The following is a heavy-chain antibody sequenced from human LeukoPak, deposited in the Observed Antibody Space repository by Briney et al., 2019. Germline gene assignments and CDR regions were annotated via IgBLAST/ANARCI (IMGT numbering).Heavy chain of an antibody. J-gene: IGHJ5*02. CDR3: ARPSPFNWFDP. CDR1: GGSFSGYY. Sequence: SETLSLTCAVYGGSFSGYYWSWIRQPPGKGLEWIGEINHSGSTNYNPSLKSRVTISVDTSKNQFSLKLSSVTAADTAVYYCARPSPFNWFDPWGQGTLVTVSS. V-gene: IGHV4-34*01. CDR2: INHSGST.